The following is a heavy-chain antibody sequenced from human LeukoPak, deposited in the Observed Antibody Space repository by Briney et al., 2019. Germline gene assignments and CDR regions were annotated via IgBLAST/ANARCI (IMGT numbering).Heavy chain of an antibody. V-gene: IGHV3-11*05. D-gene: IGHD2-15*01. CDR1: GFTFSDYY. Sequence: PGGSLRLSCAASGFTFSDYYMSWIRQAPGKGLEWVSYISSGSSYTNYADSVKGRFTISRDNAKNSLNLQMNSLKTEDTAVYYCTTEGVVVAATIDCWGQGTLVTVSS. CDR2: ISSGSSYT. CDR3: TTEGVVVAATIDC. J-gene: IGHJ4*02.